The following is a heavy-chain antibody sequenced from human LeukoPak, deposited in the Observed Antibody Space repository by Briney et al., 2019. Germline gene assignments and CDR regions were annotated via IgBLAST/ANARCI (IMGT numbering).Heavy chain of an antibody. CDR3: AREGVLWFGEPGAFDI. J-gene: IGHJ3*02. CDR2: ISGSGGST. V-gene: IGHV3-23*01. Sequence: GGSLRLSCAASGFTFSSYAMSWVRQAPGKGLEWVSAISGSGGSTYYADSVKGRFTISRDNSKNTLYLQMNSLRAGDTAVYYCAREGVLWFGEPGAFDIWGQGTMVTVSS. CDR1: GFTFSSYA. D-gene: IGHD3-10*01.